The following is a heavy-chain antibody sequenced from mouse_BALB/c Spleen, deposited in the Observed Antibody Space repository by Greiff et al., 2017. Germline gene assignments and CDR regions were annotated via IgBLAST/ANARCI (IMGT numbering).Heavy chain of an antibody. CDR1: GYNFTSYW. CDR3: TRLNGSDYYAMDY. J-gene: IGHJ4*01. V-gene: IGHV1S127*01. D-gene: IGHD1-1*01. CDR2: IDPSDSYT. Sequence: QVQLQQPGAELVKPVASVKMSCKASGYNFTSYWMHWVKQRPGQGLEWIGTIDPSDSYTSYNQKFTGKATLTVDTSSSTAYMQLSSLTSEDSAVYYCTRLNGSDYYAMDYWGQGTSVTVSS.